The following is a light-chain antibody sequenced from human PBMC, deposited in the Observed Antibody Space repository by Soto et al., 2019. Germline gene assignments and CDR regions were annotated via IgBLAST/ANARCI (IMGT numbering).Light chain of an antibody. CDR2: AAS. Sequence: DIQMTQSPSSLSASVGDRVTITCRAGQGISTYLAWYQQKPGAVPKVLISAASTLQSGVPSRFSGSGSGTDFTLTISSLQPEDVATYYCQKYNSAPHTFGGGTRVEIK. CDR1: QGISTY. J-gene: IGKJ4*01. V-gene: IGKV1-27*01. CDR3: QKYNSAPHT.